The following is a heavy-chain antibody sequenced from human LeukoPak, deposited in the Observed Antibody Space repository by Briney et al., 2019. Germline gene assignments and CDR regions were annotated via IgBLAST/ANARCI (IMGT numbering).Heavy chain of an antibody. CDR1: GFTFSSYS. CDR2: ISSSSSYI. J-gene: IGHJ4*02. V-gene: IGHV3-21*01. D-gene: IGHD6-13*01. Sequence: GGSLRLSCAASGFTFSSYSMNWVRQAPGKGLEWVSSISSSSSYIYYADSVKGRFTISRDNAENSLYLQMNSLRAEDTAVYYCARDRSSSSHTPDYWGQGTLVTVSS. CDR3: ARDRSSSSHTPDY.